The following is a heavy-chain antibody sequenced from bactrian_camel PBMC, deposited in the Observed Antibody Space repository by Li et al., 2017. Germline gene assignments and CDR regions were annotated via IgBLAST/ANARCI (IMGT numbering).Heavy chain of an antibody. Sequence: VQPGGSLRLSCAASGFTFSGYEMNWVRQAPGKGLEWISTIHSDAYGGSGSSNYVDSVKGRFTISRDNDKSTLYLQMNSLKSEDTAVYYCAADKIAGISYFASWGQGTQVTVS. J-gene: IGHJ6*01. CDR2: IHSDAYGGSGSS. CDR1: GFTFSGYE. CDR3: AADKIAGISYFAS. V-gene: IGHV3S25*01. D-gene: IGHD4*01.